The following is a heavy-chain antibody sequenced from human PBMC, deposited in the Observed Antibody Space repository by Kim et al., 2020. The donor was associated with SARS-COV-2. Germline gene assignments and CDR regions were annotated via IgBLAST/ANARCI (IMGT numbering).Heavy chain of an antibody. D-gene: IGHD3-16*01. Sequence: SVKVSCKASGGTFSNNSLSWVRQAPGQGLEWMGGIMPIFGTANYAQGFLGRVIITTDESASAIYMELSSLRSEDTAVYYCATESATSPWGHFDQWGQGTLVTVSS. V-gene: IGHV1-69*05. CDR2: IMPIFGTA. CDR1: GGTFSNNS. CDR3: ATESATSPWGHFDQ. J-gene: IGHJ4*02.